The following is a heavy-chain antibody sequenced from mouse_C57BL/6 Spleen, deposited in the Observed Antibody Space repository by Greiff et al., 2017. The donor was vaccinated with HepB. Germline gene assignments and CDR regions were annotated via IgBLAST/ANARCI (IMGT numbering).Heavy chain of an antibody. V-gene: IGHV1-52*01. Sequence: VQLQQPGAELVRPGSSVKLSCKASGYTFTSYWMHWVKQRPIQGLEWIGNIDPSDSETHYNQKFKDKATLTVDKSSSTAYMQLSSLTSEDSAVYYCARVHSNFSFAYWGQGTLVTVSA. D-gene: IGHD2-5*01. J-gene: IGHJ3*01. CDR2: IDPSDSET. CDR3: ARVHSNFSFAY. CDR1: GYTFTSYW.